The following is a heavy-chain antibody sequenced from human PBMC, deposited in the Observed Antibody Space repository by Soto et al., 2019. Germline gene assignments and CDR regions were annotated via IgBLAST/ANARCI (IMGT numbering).Heavy chain of an antibody. CDR1: GFSFISFA. J-gene: IGHJ4*02. Sequence: GGSLRLSCRASGFSFISFAMTWVLQAPGKGLEWVSSIGGSGIITYYTDSVKVRFTISRDNSGNTLFLHMNSLRADDTAVYYCAKDPNGDYVGAFDSWGQGTLVTVSS. CDR2: IGGSGIIT. V-gene: IGHV3-23*01. CDR3: AKDPNGDYVGAFDS. D-gene: IGHD4-17*01.